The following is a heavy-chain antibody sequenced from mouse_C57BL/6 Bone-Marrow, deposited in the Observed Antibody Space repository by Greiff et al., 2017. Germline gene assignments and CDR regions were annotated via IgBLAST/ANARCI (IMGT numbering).Heavy chain of an antibody. D-gene: IGHD3-2*02. CDR1: GFSLTSYG. CDR3: AKKGDSSGYYYAMDY. CDR2: IWRGGST. Sequence: QVQLQQSGPGLVQPSQSLSITCTVSGFSLTSYGVHWVRQSPGKGLEWLGVIWRGGSTDYNAAFMSRLSITKDNSKSQVFFKMNSLQADDTAIYYCAKKGDSSGYYYAMDYWGQGTSVTVSS. J-gene: IGHJ4*01. V-gene: IGHV2-5*01.